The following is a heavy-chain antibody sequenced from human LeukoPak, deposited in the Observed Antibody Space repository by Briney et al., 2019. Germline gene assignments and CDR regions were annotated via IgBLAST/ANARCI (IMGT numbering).Heavy chain of an antibody. CDR2: ISSSGSTI. D-gene: IGHD2-8*01. CDR3: ARLRRDCTNGVCYLPQSWFDP. V-gene: IGHV3-11*01. CDR1: GFTFSDYY. Sequence: GGSLRLSCAASGFTFSDYYMSWIRQAPGKGLEWVSYISSSGSTIYYADSVKGRFTISRDNAKNSLYLQMNSLRAEDTAVYYCARLRRDCTNGVCYLPQSWFDPWGQGTLVTVSS. J-gene: IGHJ5*02.